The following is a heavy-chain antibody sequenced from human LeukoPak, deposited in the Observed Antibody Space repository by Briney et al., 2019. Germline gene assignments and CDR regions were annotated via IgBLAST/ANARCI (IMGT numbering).Heavy chain of an antibody. V-gene: IGHV1-69*05. CDR3: ARDRSGKVATRYFDY. Sequence: SVKVSCEASGGTFSSYAISWVRQAPGQGLEWMGRIIPIFGTANYAQKFQGRVTITTDESTSTAYMELSSLRSEDTAVYYCARDRSGKVATRYFDYWGQGTLVTVSS. D-gene: IGHD5-12*01. CDR1: GGTFSSYA. CDR2: IIPIFGTA. J-gene: IGHJ4*02.